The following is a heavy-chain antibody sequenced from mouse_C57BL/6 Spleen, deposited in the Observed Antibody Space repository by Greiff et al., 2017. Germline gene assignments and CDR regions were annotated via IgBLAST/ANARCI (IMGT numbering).Heavy chain of an antibody. J-gene: IGHJ1*03. Sequence: VKLQQSGAELAKPGASVKLSCKASGYTFTSYWMHWVKQRPGQGLEWIGYINPSSGYTKYNQKFKDKATLTADKSSSTAYMQLRSLTYEDSAVYYCARDTTVVARYFDVWGTGTTVTVSS. V-gene: IGHV1-7*01. CDR1: GYTFTSYW. D-gene: IGHD1-1*01. CDR2: INPSSGYT. CDR3: ARDTTVVARYFDV.